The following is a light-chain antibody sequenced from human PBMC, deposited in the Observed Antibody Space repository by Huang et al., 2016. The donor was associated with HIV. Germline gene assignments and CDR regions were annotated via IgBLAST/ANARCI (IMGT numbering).Light chain of an antibody. V-gene: IGKV3-20*01. CDR3: QQDGSD. CDR1: QSVSSSY. CDR2: GAS. J-gene: IGKJ2*01. Sequence: EIVLTQSPGTLSLSPGERATLSCRASQSVSSSYLAWYQQKPGQAPRLLIYGASSRATGIPDRFSGSGSGTDFTLTISRLEPEDFAVYYCQQDGSDFGQGTKLEIK.